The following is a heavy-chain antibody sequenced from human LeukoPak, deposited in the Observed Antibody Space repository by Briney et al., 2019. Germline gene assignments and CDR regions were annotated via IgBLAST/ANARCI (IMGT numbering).Heavy chain of an antibody. Sequence: SETLSLTCTVSGGSISSYYWSWIRQPPGKGLEWIGYIYYSGTTNYNPSLKSRVTISVDTSKNQFSLWLTSVTAADTAVYYCARDAAPYSSTWYFDLWGRGTLVTVSS. J-gene: IGHJ2*01. V-gene: IGHV4-59*01. D-gene: IGHD6-19*01. CDR3: ARDAAPYSSTWYFDL. CDR2: IYYSGTT. CDR1: GGSISSYY.